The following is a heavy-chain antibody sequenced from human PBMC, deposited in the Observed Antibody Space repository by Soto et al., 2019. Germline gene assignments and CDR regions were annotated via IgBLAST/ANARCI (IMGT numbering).Heavy chain of an antibody. CDR2: ISYDGSNK. J-gene: IGHJ4*02. Sequence: PGGSLRLSCAASGFTFNNYDINWVRQAPGKGLEWVAAISYDGSNKYYADSVKGRFTISRDNSKNTLYLQMNSLRAEDTAVYYCARSREESNFDYWGQGTRVTVSS. CDR3: ARSREESNFDY. D-gene: IGHD3-10*01. CDR1: GFTFNNYD. V-gene: IGHV3-30*03.